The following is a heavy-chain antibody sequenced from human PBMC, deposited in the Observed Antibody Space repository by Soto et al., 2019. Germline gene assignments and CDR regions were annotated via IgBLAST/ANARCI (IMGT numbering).Heavy chain of an antibody. J-gene: IGHJ5*02. V-gene: IGHV1-69*01. CDR3: ARAGIGGSGNNWFDP. D-gene: IGHD3-10*01. CDR1: GGTFSSYG. CDR2: IIPMFGRP. Sequence: QVQLVQSGAEVKKPGSSVKVSCKASGGTFSSYGISWVRQAPGQGLEWMGGIIPMFGRPNYAQKFQGRVTITADESTSTAYMELSSQRSEDTAVYYCARAGIGGSGNNWFDPWGQGTLVTVSS.